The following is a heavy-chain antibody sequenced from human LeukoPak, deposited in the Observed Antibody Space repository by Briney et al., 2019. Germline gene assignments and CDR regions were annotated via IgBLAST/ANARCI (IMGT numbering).Heavy chain of an antibody. Sequence: PGGSLTLSCAASGSTISNYYTSWIRQPPGKGLEWVAYISSSGSTIYYADSVKGRFTISRDNAKNSLYLQMNSLRAEDTAVYYCARATMIGLSRYFQHWGQGTLVTVSS. V-gene: IGHV3-11*04. CDR3: ARATMIGLSRYFQH. CDR1: GSTISNYY. D-gene: IGHD3-22*01. CDR2: ISSSGSTI. J-gene: IGHJ1*01.